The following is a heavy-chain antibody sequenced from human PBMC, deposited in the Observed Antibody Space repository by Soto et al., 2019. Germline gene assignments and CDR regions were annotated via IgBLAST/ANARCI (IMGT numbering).Heavy chain of an antibody. Sequence: SETLSLTCAVYGGSFSGYYWSWIRQPPGKGLEWIGEIHHSGSTNYNPSLKSRVTISVDTSKNQFSLKLSSVTAADTAVYYRARHDSGSYHYPEYFQHWGQGTLVTVSS. J-gene: IGHJ1*01. CDR2: IHHSGST. CDR3: ARHDSGSYHYPEYFQH. V-gene: IGHV4-34*01. CDR1: GGSFSGYY. D-gene: IGHD1-26*01.